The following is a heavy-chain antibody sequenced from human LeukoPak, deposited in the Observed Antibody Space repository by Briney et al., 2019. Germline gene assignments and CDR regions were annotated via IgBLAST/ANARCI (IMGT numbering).Heavy chain of an antibody. CDR2: INHSGST. D-gene: IGHD6-19*01. CDR1: GGSFSGYY. Sequence: PSETLSLTCAVYGGSFSGYYWSWIRQPPGKGLEWIGEINHSGSTNYNPSLKSRVTISVDTSKNQFSLKLSSVTAADAAVYYCANYITVAGPYYFDSWGQGTLVTVSS. V-gene: IGHV4-34*01. CDR3: ANYITVAGPYYFDS. J-gene: IGHJ4*02.